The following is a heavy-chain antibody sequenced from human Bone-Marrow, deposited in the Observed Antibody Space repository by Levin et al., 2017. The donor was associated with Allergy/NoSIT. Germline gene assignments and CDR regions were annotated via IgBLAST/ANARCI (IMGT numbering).Heavy chain of an antibody. Sequence: SETLSLTCAVYGGSFSGYYWSWIRQPPGKGLEWIGEINHSGSTNYNPSLKSRVTISVDTSKNQFSLKLSSVTAADTAVYYCARGLYGGSCYYNNQWGADYMDVWGKGTTVTVSS. J-gene: IGHJ6*03. CDR1: GGSFSGYY. CDR3: ARGLYGGSCYYNNQWGADYMDV. V-gene: IGHV4-34*01. D-gene: IGHD2-15*01. CDR2: INHSGST.